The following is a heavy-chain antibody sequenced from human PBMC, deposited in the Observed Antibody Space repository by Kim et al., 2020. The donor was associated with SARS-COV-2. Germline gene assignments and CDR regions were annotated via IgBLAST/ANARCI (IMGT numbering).Heavy chain of an antibody. CDR3: ARDLAGGYRLGWYFDL. V-gene: IGHV3-33*05. D-gene: IGHD3-22*01. CDR2: ISYDGSNK. J-gene: IGHJ2*01. Sequence: GGSLRLSCAASGFTFSSYGMHWVRQAPGKGLEWVAVISYDGSNKYYADSVKGRFTISRDNSKNTLYLQMNSLRAEDTAVYYCARDLAGGYRLGWYFDLWGRGTLVTVSS. CDR1: GFTFSSYG.